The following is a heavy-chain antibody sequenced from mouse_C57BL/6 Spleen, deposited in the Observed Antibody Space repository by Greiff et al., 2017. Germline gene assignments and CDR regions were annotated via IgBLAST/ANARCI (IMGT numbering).Heavy chain of an antibody. CDR2: IYPGNSDT. CDR1: GYTFTSYW. Sequence: VQLQQSGTVLARPGASVKMSCKTSGYTFTSYWMHWVKQRPGQGLEWIGAIYPGNSDTSYNQKFKGKAKLTAVTSASTAYMELSSLTNEDSAVYYCTGYYGSSYVRGAMDYWGQGTSVTVSS. CDR3: TGYYGSSYVRGAMDY. J-gene: IGHJ4*01. V-gene: IGHV1-5*01. D-gene: IGHD1-1*01.